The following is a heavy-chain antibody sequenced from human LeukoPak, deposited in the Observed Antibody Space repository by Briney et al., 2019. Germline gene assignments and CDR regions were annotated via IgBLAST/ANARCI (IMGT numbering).Heavy chain of an antibody. Sequence: ASVKVSCKASGYTFTSYAMHWVRKAPGQRLEWMGWINAGNGNTKYSQKFQGRVTITRDTSASTAYMELSSLRSEDTAVYYCARDGEAAADHFDYWGQGTLVTVSS. CDR1: GYTFTSYA. J-gene: IGHJ4*02. D-gene: IGHD6-13*01. CDR2: INAGNGNT. V-gene: IGHV1-3*01. CDR3: ARDGEAAADHFDY.